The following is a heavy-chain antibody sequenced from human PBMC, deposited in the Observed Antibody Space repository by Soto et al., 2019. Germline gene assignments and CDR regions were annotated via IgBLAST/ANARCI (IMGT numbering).Heavy chain of an antibody. J-gene: IGHJ6*02. CDR1: GGTFSTSA. V-gene: IGHV1-69*05. CDR3: ARDKRRPQFGGNYYYILDV. D-gene: IGHD3-10*01. Sequence: QVQLEQSGAEVKKPGSSVRVSCKASGGTFSTSAISWVRQAPGQGLEWMGGIIPIFRRPDYAQKFQGRVTXTXDXXTSTADMEFSGRRSDDTAVYYCARDKRRPQFGGNYYYILDVWGQGTTITVSS. CDR2: IIPIFRRP.